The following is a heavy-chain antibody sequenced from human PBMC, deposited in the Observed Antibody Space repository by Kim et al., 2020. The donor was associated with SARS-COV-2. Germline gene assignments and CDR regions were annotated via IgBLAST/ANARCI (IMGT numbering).Heavy chain of an antibody. J-gene: IGHJ5*02. Sequence: SETLSLTCTVSGGSISSYYWSWIRQPPGKGLEWIGYIYYSGSTNYNPSLKSRVTISVDTSKNQFSLKLSSVTAADTAVYYCARGPRSYYDSSGPQEHWFDPWGQGTLVTVSS. D-gene: IGHD3-22*01. CDR3: ARGPRSYYDSSGPQEHWFDP. V-gene: IGHV4-59*01. CDR2: IYYSGST. CDR1: GGSISSYY.